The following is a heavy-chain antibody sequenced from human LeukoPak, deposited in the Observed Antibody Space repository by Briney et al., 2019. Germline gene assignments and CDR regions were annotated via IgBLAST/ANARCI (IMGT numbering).Heavy chain of an antibody. CDR2: ISSSSSYI. CDR1: GFTFSSYS. J-gene: IGHJ4*02. Sequence: PGGSLRLSCAASGFTFSSYSMNWVRQAQGKGLEWVSSISSSSSYIYYADSVKGRFTISRDNAKNSLYLQMNSLRAEDTAVYYCAREIAAADPFDYWGQGTLVTVSS. V-gene: IGHV3-21*01. D-gene: IGHD6-13*01. CDR3: AREIAAADPFDY.